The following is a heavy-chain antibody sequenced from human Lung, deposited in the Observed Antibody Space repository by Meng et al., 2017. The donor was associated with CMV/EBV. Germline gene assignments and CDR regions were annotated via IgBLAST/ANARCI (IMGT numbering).Heavy chain of an antibody. CDR1: GFRFSSYV. D-gene: IGHD6-13*01. CDR3: ARAGYSSSWYVFDY. CDR2: IGPSGGST. J-gene: IGHJ4*02. Sequence: GGSLRLSCAASGFRFSSYVMSWVRQAPGKGLEWVSGIGPSGGSTYYADSGKGRLTISRDNSKNTLYLQMNSLRAEDTAVYYCARAGYSSSWYVFDYWGQGHXVTVDS. V-gene: IGHV3-23*01.